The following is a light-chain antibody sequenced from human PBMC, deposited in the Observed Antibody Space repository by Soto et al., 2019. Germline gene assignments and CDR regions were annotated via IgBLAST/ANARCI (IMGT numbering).Light chain of an antibody. CDR2: EVS. CDR3: SSFTSGSTL. V-gene: IGLV2-14*01. J-gene: IGLJ1*01. Sequence: QSVLTQPASVSGSPGQSITISCTGTSSDVGGYNYVCWYQQHPGKAPKLMIYEVSNRPSGVSNRFSGSKSGNTASLTISGLQAEDEADYYCSSFTSGSTLFGNGTRSQS. CDR1: SSDVGGYNY.